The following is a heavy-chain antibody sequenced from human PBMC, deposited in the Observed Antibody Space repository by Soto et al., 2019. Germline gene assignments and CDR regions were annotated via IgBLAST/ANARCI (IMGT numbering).Heavy chain of an antibody. CDR3: ARRGSWFDP. CDR1: GGPITRINC. CDR2: IYHSGST. D-gene: IGHD3-10*01. V-gene: IGHV4-4*02. J-gene: IGHJ5*02. Sequence: QVQLQESGPGLVKPSGTLSLTGASPGGPITRINCGSWVRHPPGTGLEWIGEIYHSGSTNYTPSLKSRVTISVDKSKNQFSLKLSSVTAADTAVYYCARRGSWFDPWGQGTLVTVSS.